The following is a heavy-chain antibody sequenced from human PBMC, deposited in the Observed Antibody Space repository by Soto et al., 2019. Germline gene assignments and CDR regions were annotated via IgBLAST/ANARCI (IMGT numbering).Heavy chain of an antibody. D-gene: IGHD3-10*01. V-gene: IGHV4-59*03. J-gene: IGHJ5*02. CDR1: SGSISSYY. CDR2: IHYSGST. Sequence: PSETLSLTCTVSSGSISSYYWSWIRQPPGEGLQWIGYIHYSGSTKYNPSLKSRVTMSVDTSKNKFSLSLKSVTAADTAFYYCVGSGFDDWVSNQEYLFAPSGQRTLVTGSS. CDR3: VGSGFDDWVSNQEYLFAP.